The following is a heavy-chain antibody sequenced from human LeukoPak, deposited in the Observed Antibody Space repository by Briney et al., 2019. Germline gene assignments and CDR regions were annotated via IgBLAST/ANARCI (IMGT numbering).Heavy chain of an antibody. Sequence: ASVKVSCKASGYTFTGYYIHWVRQAPGQGLEWLGWINPHSGDTYHAQKFQGRVTMTSDASVNTAYMQLSRLKSDDTAIYYCARGEAPEDKWGQGTLVTVSS. CDR1: GYTFTGYY. CDR3: ARGEAPEDK. CDR2: INPHSGDT. V-gene: IGHV1-2*02. J-gene: IGHJ4*02.